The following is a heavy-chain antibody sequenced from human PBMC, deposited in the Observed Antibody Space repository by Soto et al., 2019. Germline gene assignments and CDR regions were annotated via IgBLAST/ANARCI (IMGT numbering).Heavy chain of an antibody. CDR2: INPSGGST. J-gene: IGHJ6*02. V-gene: IGHV1-46*01. CDR1: GYTFTSYY. CDR3: ARDLLRYFDSTYYYGMDV. D-gene: IGHD3-9*01. Sequence: ASVKVSCKASGYTFTSYYMHWVRQAPGQGLEWMGIINPSGGSTSYAQKFQGRVTMTRDTSTSTVYMELSSLRSEDTAVYYCARDLLRYFDSTYYYGMDVWGQGTTVTVSS.